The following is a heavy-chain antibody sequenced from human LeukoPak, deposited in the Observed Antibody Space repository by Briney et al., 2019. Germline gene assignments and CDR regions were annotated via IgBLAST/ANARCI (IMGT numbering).Heavy chain of an antibody. Sequence: LTGGSLRLSCAASGFTFSSYAMHWVRQAPGKGLEYVSAISSNGGSTYYANSVKGRFTISRDNSKNTLYLQMGSLRAEDTAVYYCARSGADYWGQGTLVTVSS. J-gene: IGHJ4*02. V-gene: IGHV3-64*01. CDR3: ARSGADY. CDR1: GFTFSSYA. CDR2: ISSNGGST. D-gene: IGHD1-26*01.